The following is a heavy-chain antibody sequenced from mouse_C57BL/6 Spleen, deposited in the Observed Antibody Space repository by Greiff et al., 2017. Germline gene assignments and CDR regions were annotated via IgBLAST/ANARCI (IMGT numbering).Heavy chain of an antibody. D-gene: IGHD3-3*01. V-gene: IGHV14-2*01. Sequence: EVKLQESGAELVKPGASVKLSCTASGFNIKDYYMHWVKKRTEQGLEWIGRVDPEDGETKYAPKFQGKATIKADASSNTAYLQLSSLTSEDTAVYYCAREGLCCSVDNWCQSTTLTVSS. CDR2: VDPEDGET. J-gene: IGHJ2*01. CDR3: AREGLCCSVDN. CDR1: GFNIKDYY.